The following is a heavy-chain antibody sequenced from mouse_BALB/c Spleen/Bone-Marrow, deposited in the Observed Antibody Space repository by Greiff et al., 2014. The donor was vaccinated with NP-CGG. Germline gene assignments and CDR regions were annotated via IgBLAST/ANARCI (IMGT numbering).Heavy chain of an antibody. CDR1: GYAFSSYW. V-gene: IGHV1-80*01. J-gene: IGHJ2*01. Sequence: VQLVESGAELVRPGSSVKISCKASGYAFSSYWMNWVKQRPGQGLEWIGQIYPGDGDTNYNGKFNGKATLTADKSSSTAYMQLSSLTSEDSAVYFCARVRNWADYWGQGTTLAVSS. CDR3: ARVRNWADY. CDR2: IYPGDGDT. D-gene: IGHD4-1*01.